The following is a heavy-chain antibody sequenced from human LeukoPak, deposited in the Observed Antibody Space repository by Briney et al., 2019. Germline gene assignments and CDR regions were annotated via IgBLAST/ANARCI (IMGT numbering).Heavy chain of an antibody. D-gene: IGHD1-14*01. CDR3: ARFKRKDAFDI. V-gene: IGHV4-34*01. CDR1: GGSFSGYY. CDR2: INHSGST. J-gene: IGHJ3*02. Sequence: PSETLSLTCAVYGGSFSGYYWSWIRQPPGKGPEWIGEINHSGSTNYNPSLKSRVTISVDTSKNQFSLKLSSVTAADTAVYYCARFKRKDAFDIWGQGTMVTVSS.